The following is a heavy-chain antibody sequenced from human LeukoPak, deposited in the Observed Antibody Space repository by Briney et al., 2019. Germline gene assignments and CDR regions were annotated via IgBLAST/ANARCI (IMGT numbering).Heavy chain of an antibody. J-gene: IGHJ4*02. Sequence: SETLSLTCTVSGGSISSSSYYWGWIRQPPGKGLEWIGSIYYSGSTYYNPSLKSRVTISVDTSKNQFSLKLGSVTAADTAVYYCARRYSYGVDYWGQGTLVTVSS. D-gene: IGHD5-18*01. CDR3: ARRYSYGVDY. V-gene: IGHV4-39*01. CDR2: IYYSGST. CDR1: GGSISSSSYY.